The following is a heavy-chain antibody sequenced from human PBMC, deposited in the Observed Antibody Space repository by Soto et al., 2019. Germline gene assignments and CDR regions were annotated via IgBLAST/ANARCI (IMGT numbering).Heavy chain of an antibody. J-gene: IGHJ6*03. Sequence: EVQLLESGGGLVQPGGSLRLSCAASGFTFSSYAMSWVRQAPGKGLEWVSAISGSGGSTYYADSVKGLFTISRDNSKNTLYLQMNSLRAEDTAVYYCAKRECSSTSCEYYYYYMDVWGKGTTVTVSS. CDR1: GFTFSSYA. D-gene: IGHD2-2*01. CDR2: ISGSGGST. V-gene: IGHV3-23*01. CDR3: AKRECSSTSCEYYYYYMDV.